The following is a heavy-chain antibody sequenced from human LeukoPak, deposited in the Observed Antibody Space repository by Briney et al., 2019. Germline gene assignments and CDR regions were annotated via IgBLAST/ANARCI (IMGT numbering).Heavy chain of an antibody. V-gene: IGHV1-3*04. Sequence: ASVKVSCKASGYTFTNYAIHWVRQAPGQGLEWMGWINTDNGNRKYAQKFQGRVTITSDTSANTVNMELTSLRSEDTAVYFCATEATSPDYNYYMDVWGKGTTVTVSS. CDR2: INTDNGNR. CDR1: GYTFTNYA. CDR3: ATEATSPDYNYYMDV. J-gene: IGHJ6*03. D-gene: IGHD2-2*01.